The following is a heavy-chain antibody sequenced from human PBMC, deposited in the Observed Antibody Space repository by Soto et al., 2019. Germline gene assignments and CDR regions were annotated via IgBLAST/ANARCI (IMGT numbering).Heavy chain of an antibody. V-gene: IGHV1-18*01. CDR2: ISAYNGNT. CDR1: GYTFSSYG. D-gene: IGHD2-2*01. CDR3: ATSGYCSSTSCYRTSIGYYYYGMDG. Sequence: ASVKVSCKASGYTFSSYGISWVRQAPGQGLEWMGWISAYNGNTNYAQKLQGRVTMTEDTSTDTAYMELSSLRSEDTAVYYCATSGYCSSTSCYRTSIGYYYYGMDGWGQGTTVTVAS. J-gene: IGHJ6*02.